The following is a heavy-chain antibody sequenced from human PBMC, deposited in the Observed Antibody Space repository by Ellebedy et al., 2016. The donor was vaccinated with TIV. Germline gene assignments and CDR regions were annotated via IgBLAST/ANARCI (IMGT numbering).Heavy chain of an antibody. CDR1: GFTFSDYY. D-gene: IGHD3-10*01. J-gene: IGHJ4*02. CDR2: IRSSSSYT. CDR3: ASPPGVVAL. V-gene: IGHV3-11*03. Sequence: GESLKISCASSGFTFSDYYMSWIRQASGKGLEWVSYIRSSSSYTKYADSVKGRFTISRDNTKNSLYLQMNSLRAEDTAVDYCASPPGVVALWGQGTLVTVSS.